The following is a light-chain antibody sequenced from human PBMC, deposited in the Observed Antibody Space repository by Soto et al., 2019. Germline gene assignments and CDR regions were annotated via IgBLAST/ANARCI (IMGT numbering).Light chain of an antibody. Sequence: VLTQSPARLSLSPGERAPLSCRAGQSVSDYLAWYQQKPGQPPRLLFFDASNRATGVPDRFSAGGSGTDFTLIISSLEPEDFAVYYCQQRVNWPPTFGGGNKVEI. CDR1: QSVSDY. CDR2: DAS. CDR3: QQRVNWPPT. V-gene: IGKV3-11*01. J-gene: IGKJ4*02.